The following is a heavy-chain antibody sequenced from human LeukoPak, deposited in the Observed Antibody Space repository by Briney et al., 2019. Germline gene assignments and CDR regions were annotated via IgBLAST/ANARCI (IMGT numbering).Heavy chain of an antibody. Sequence: GGSLRLSCAASGFTFNSYGMHWVRQAPGKGLEWVAVMWYDGSNKYYADSVKGRFTISRDDSKNTLYLQMNSLRAEDTAMYYCARGLPPVMKYYFDYWGQGTLVTVSS. J-gene: IGHJ4*02. D-gene: IGHD4-11*01. V-gene: IGHV3-33*01. CDR2: MWYDGSNK. CDR3: ARGLPPVMKYYFDY. CDR1: GFTFNSYG.